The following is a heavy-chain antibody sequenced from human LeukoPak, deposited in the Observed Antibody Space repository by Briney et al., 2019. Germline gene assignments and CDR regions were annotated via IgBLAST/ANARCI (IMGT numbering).Heavy chain of an antibody. CDR1: GVSISSYY. CDR3: ARERDSGSSTLRFDY. Sequence: PSETLSLTCTVSGVSISSYYWSWVRQPAGQGLEWVGRIYTSGSTDYNPSLKSRVTMSVDTSKIQFSLKLSSVTAADTAVYYCARERDSGSSTLRFDYWGQGTLVTASS. V-gene: IGHV4-4*07. J-gene: IGHJ4*02. D-gene: IGHD6-6*01. CDR2: IYTSGST.